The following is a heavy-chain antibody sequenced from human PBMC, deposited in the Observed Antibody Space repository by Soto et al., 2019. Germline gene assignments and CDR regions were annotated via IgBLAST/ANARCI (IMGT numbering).Heavy chain of an antibody. CDR3: AKETSNSGCFDY. Sequence: EVPLLESGGGLVQPGGSLRLSCAASGLTFSSYAMNWVRQAPGKGLEWVSGISGSGGTTYYADSVKGRFTISRDNSKNTLYLQMKSLRAEDTAVYYCAKETSNSGCFDYWGQGTLVTVSS. CDR2: ISGSGGTT. CDR1: GLTFSSYA. D-gene: IGHD6-19*01. V-gene: IGHV3-23*01. J-gene: IGHJ4*02.